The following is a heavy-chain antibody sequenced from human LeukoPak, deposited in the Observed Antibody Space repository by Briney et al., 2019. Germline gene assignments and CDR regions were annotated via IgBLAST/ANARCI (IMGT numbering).Heavy chain of an antibody. CDR2: ISSSGSTI. CDR1: GFTFSSYE. CDR3: ARGGGSYDILTGPYYFDY. D-gene: IGHD3-9*01. J-gene: IGHJ4*02. V-gene: IGHV3-48*03. Sequence: GGSLRLSCAASGFTFSSYEMNWVRQAPGKGLEWVSYISSSGSTIYYADSVKGRFTISRDNAKNSLYLQMNSLRAEDTAVYYCARGGGSYDILTGPYYFDYWGQGTLVTVFS.